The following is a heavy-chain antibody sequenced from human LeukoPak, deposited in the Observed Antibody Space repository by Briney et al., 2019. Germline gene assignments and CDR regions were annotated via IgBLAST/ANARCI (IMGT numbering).Heavy chain of an antibody. D-gene: IGHD2-15*01. CDR3: ARAVDCSGGSCYDY. V-gene: IGHV4-34*01. Sequence: SETLSLTCAVYGGSFSGYYWSWIRQPPGKGLEWIGEINHSGSTNYNPSLKSRVTISVDTSKNQFSLKLNSVTAADTAVYYCARAVDCSGGSCYDYWGQGTLVTVSS. CDR2: INHSGST. CDR1: GGSFSGYY. J-gene: IGHJ4*02.